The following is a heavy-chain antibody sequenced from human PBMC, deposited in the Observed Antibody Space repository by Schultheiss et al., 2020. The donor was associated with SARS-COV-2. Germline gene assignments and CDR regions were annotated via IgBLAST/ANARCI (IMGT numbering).Heavy chain of an antibody. V-gene: IGHV3-30*18. CDR2: ISYDGSNK. D-gene: IGHD3-3*01. CDR3: AKDRITIFGVVTYYYYYGMDV. Sequence: GGSLRLSCAASGFTFSSYGMHWVRQAPGKGLEWVAVISYDGSNKYYADSVKGRFTISRDNSKNTLYLQMNSLRAEDTAVYYCAKDRITIFGVVTYYYYYGMDVWGQGTTVTVSS. J-gene: IGHJ6*02. CDR1: GFTFSSYG.